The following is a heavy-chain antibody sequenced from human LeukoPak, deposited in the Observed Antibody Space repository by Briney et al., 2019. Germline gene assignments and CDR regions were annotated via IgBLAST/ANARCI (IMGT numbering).Heavy chain of an antibody. J-gene: IGHJ4*02. CDR2: ISYDGSNK. D-gene: IGHD4-17*01. CDR3: AKGVKMTTVTHFDY. V-gene: IGHV3-30*18. Sequence: GRSLRLSCAASGFTFSSYGMHWVRQAPGKGLEWVAVISYDGSNKYYADSVRGRFTISRDNSKNTLYLQMNSLRAEDTAVYYCAKGVKMTTVTHFDYWGQGTLVTVSS. CDR1: GFTFSSYG.